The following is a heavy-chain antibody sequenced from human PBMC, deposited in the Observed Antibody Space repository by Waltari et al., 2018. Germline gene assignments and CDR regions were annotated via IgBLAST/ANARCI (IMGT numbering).Heavy chain of an antibody. CDR1: GYTLTELS. V-gene: IGHV1-24*01. J-gene: IGHJ3*02. CDR3: ATIGSIVVVPAATRDAFDI. CDR2: FDPEDGET. Sequence: QVQLVQSGAEVKKPGASVKVSCKVSGYTLTELSMHWVRQAPGNGLEWMGGFDPEDGETIYAQKFPGRVTMTEDTSTDTAYMELSSLRSEDTAVYYCATIGSIVVVPAATRDAFDIWGQGTMVTVSS. D-gene: IGHD2-2*01.